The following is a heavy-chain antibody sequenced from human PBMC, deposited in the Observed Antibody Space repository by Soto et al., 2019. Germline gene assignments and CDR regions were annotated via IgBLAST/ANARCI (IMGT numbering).Heavy chain of an antibody. Sequence: ASVKVSCKASGYTFTSYAMHWVRQAPGQRLEWMGWINAGNGNTKYSQKFQGRVTITRDTSASTAYMELSSLRSEDTAVYYCASDLSGWYWLYYWGQGTPVPVSS. J-gene: IGHJ4*02. CDR3: ASDLSGWYWLYY. CDR2: INAGNGNT. CDR1: GYTFTSYA. V-gene: IGHV1-3*01. D-gene: IGHD6-19*01.